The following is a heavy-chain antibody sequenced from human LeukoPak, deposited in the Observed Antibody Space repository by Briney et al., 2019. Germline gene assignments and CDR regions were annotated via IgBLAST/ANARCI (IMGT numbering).Heavy chain of an antibody. CDR2: VHPGDSAT. V-gene: IGHV5-51*01. CDR3: TGDFGSESGVGY. J-gene: IGHJ4*02. D-gene: IGHD3-10*01. Sequence: GGSLKISFKGSGCSFTNHWIGWVRPMPGKGLEWMGIVHPGDSATTYSPSFEGQVTISADKSISTAYLQWSSLKASDTAMYYCTGDFGSESGVGYWGQGTLVTVSS. CDR1: GCSFTNHW.